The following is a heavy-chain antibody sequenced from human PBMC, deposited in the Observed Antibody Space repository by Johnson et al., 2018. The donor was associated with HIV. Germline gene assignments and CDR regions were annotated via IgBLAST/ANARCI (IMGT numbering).Heavy chain of an antibody. V-gene: IGHV3-30*02. CDR1: GFIFSNYG. CDR3: ARDGNAFDI. D-gene: IGHD1-14*01. Sequence: VQLLESGGGVVQPGGSLRLSCAASGFIFSNYGIHWVRQAPGKGLEWVAFIRYDGTNRYYADSVKGRFTISRDNSKNTVYLQMNSLRAEDTAVYYCARDGNAFDIWGQGTMVTVSS. J-gene: IGHJ3*02. CDR2: IRYDGTNR.